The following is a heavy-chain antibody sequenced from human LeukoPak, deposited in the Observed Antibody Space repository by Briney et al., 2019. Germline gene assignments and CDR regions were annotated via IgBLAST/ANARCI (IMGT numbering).Heavy chain of an antibody. V-gene: IGHV3-66*01. Sequence: GGSLRLSCAASGFTVSSNYMSWVRQAPGKGLEWVSIIYSGDSTYYADSVKGRFTISRDNSKNTLYLQMNSLRAEDTAVYYCAKVTTPTTGASDYWGQGTLVTVSS. D-gene: IGHD4-11*01. J-gene: IGHJ4*02. CDR1: GFTVSSNY. CDR2: IYSGDST. CDR3: AKVTTPTTGASDY.